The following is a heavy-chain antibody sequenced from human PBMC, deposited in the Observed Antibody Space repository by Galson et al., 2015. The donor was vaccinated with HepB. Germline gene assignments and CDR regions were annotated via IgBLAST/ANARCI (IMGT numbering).Heavy chain of an antibody. CDR2: ISSNGGST. D-gene: IGHD6-13*01. Sequence: SLRLSCAASGFTFSSYAMHWVRQAPGKGLEYVSAISSNGGSTYYADSVKGRFTISRDDSKNTLYLQMSSLRAEDTAVYYCVKGTSSWYYYYGMDVWGQGTTVTVSS. J-gene: IGHJ6*02. CDR1: GFTFSSYA. V-gene: IGHV3-64D*06. CDR3: VKGTSSWYYYYGMDV.